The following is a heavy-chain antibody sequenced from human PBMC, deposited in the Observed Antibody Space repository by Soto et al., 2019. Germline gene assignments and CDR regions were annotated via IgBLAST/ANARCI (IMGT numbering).Heavy chain of an antibody. CDR1: GGSFSGYY. CDR2: INHSGST. V-gene: IGHV4-34*01. Sequence: SETLSLTCAVFGGSFSGYYWSWIRQPPGKGLEWIGEINHSGSTNYNPSLKSRVTISVDTSKNQFSLKLSSVTAADTAVYYCARKSLRRPFGRLILVALDSWGLGSLVTVSS. D-gene: IGHD3-16*02. CDR3: ARKSLRRPFGRLILVALDS. J-gene: IGHJ5*02.